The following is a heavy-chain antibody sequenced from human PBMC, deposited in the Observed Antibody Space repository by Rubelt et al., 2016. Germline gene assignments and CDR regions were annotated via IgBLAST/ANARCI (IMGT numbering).Heavy chain of an antibody. CDR2: TSYGGRT. CDR3: ARRPRSWNFDY. Sequence: QVQLQESGPGLVKPSETLSLTCTVPGGSISSYYWSWIRQPPGKGLEWIGYTSYGGRTAYNRSLRSRATISLETSKNQFSLKLSSVTAADTAVYYCARRPRSWNFDYWGQGTLVTVSS. J-gene: IGHJ4*02. D-gene: IGHD6-13*01. CDR1: GGSISSYY. V-gene: IGHV4-59*08.